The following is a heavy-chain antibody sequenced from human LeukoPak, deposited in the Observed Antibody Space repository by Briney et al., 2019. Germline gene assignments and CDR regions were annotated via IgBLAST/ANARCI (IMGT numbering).Heavy chain of an antibody. J-gene: IGHJ2*01. V-gene: IGHV3-30*18. CDR3: AKAPGIAAAGTWYEYFDL. Sequence: GGSLRLSCAASGFTVSSNYMSWVRQAPGKGLQWVAVISYDGSNKNYVDSVKGRFTISRDNSKNTLYLQMNSLRAEDTAVYYCAKAPGIAAAGTWYEYFDLWGRGTLVTVSS. CDR2: ISYDGSNK. CDR1: GFTVSSNY. D-gene: IGHD6-13*01.